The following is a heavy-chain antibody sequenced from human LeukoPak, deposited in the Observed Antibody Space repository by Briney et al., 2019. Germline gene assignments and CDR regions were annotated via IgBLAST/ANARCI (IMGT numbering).Heavy chain of an antibody. CDR3: ARGSRGVVPHIDY. J-gene: IGHJ4*02. D-gene: IGHD2-21*01. CDR1: GGSFSGYY. Sequence: SETLSLTCAVYGGSFSGYYWSWIRQPPGKGLEWIGEINHSGSTNYNPSLKSRVTISVDTSKNQFSLKLSSATAADTAVYDCARGSRGVVPHIDYWGQGTLVTVSS. CDR2: INHSGST. V-gene: IGHV4-34*01.